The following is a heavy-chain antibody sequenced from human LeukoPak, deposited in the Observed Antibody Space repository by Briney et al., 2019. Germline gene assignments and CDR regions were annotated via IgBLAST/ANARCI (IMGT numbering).Heavy chain of an antibody. CDR1: GFTFSSYS. CDR3: ASWYYYDSSGKPLTGYYGMDV. CDR2: ISSSSSYI. V-gene: IGHV3-21*01. D-gene: IGHD3-22*01. J-gene: IGHJ6*02. Sequence: GGSLRLSCAASGFTFSSYSMNWVRQAPGKGLEWVSSISSSSSYIYYADSVKGRFTISRDNAKNSLYPQMNSLRAEDTAVYYRASWYYYDSSGKPLTGYYGMDVWGQGTTVTVSS.